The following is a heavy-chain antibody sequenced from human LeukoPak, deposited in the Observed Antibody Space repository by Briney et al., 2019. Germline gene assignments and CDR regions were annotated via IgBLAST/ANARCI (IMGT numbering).Heavy chain of an antibody. Sequence: GGSLRLSCAASGFTFSSYAMSWVRQAPGKGLEWVAFIRYDGSNKYYADSVKGRFTISRDNSKNTLYLQMNSLRAEDTAVYYCAKDHDYYDSSGYYASYFDYWGQGTLVTVSS. CDR1: GFTFSSYA. CDR3: AKDHDYYDSSGYYASYFDY. V-gene: IGHV3-30*02. CDR2: IRYDGSNK. D-gene: IGHD3-22*01. J-gene: IGHJ4*02.